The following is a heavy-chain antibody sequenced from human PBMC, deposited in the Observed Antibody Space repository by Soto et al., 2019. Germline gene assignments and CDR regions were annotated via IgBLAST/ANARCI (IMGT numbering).Heavy chain of an antibody. J-gene: IGHJ6*02. D-gene: IGHD6-13*01. Sequence: GGSLRLSCAASGFTFSSYAMSWVRQAPGKGLEWVSAISGSGGSTYYADSVKGRFTISRDNSKNTLYLQMNSLRAEDTAVYYCPQDQATTRIAEAGCPDGWGQDPTV. CDR2: ISGSGGST. V-gene: IGHV3-23*01. CDR3: PQDQATTRIAEAGCPDG. CDR1: GFTFSSYA.